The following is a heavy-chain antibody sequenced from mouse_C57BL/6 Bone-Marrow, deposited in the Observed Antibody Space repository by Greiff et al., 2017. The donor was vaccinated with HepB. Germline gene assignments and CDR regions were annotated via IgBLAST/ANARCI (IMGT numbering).Heavy chain of an antibody. J-gene: IGHJ4*01. V-gene: IGHV14-4*01. CDR1: GFNIKDDY. Sequence: EVQRVESGAELVRPGASVKLSCTASGFNIKDDYMHWVKQRPEQGLEWIGWIDPENGDTEYASKFQGKATITADTSSNTAYLQLSSLTSEDTAVYYCTTYSNYAMDYWGQGTSVTVSS. D-gene: IGHD2-5*01. CDR3: TTYSNYAMDY. CDR2: IDPENGDT.